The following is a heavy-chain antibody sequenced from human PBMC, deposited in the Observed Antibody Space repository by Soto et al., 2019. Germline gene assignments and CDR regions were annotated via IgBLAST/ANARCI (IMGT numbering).Heavy chain of an antibody. CDR2: IYFTGSP. CDR3: TRHSYTHPGIVDY. J-gene: IGHJ4*02. CDR1: GGSFSGYY. V-gene: IGHV4-34*01. D-gene: IGHD1-1*01. Sequence: PSETLSLTCAVYGGSFSGYYWGWIRQPPGTGLEWIASIYFTGSPQSNPSLRSRITISVDTTKNHFSLELRSVTAADTAIYYCTRHSYTHPGIVDYWGQGTRVTVSS.